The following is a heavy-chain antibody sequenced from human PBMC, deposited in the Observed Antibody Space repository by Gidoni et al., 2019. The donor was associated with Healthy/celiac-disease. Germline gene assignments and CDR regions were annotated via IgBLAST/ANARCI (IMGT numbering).Heavy chain of an antibody. D-gene: IGHD5-18*01. V-gene: IGHV4-39*07. CDR1: GGSISSSSYY. Sequence: QLQLQESGPGLVKPSETLSLTCTVSGGSISSSSYYWGWIRQPPGKGLEWIGSIYYSGSTYYNPSLKSRVTISVDTSKNQFSLKLSSVTAADTAVYYCARGNDGYSYGPAIGEWGQGTLVTVSS. J-gene: IGHJ4*02. CDR3: ARGNDGYSYGPAIGE. CDR2: IYYSGST.